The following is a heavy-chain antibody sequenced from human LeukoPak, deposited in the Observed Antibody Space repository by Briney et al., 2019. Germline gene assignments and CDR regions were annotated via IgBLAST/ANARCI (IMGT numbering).Heavy chain of an antibody. D-gene: IGHD2-8*02. CDR2: IVPIFGTA. V-gene: IGHV1-69*13. CDR3: ARDGESLVVGYYYGMDV. Sequence: SVKVSCKASGGTFSSYAISWVRQAPGQGLEWMGGIVPIFGTANYAQKFQGRVTITADESTSTAYMELSSLRSEDTAVYYCARDGESLVVGYYYGMDVWGQGTTVTVSS. J-gene: IGHJ6*02. CDR1: GGTFSSYA.